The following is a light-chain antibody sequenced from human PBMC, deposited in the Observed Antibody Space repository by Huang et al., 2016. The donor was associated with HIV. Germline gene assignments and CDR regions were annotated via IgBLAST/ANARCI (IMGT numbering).Light chain of an antibody. V-gene: IGKV1-39*01. CDR2: SAS. J-gene: IGKJ5*01. CDR1: QSISTY. CDR3: QQSYSALSS. Sequence: IQMTQSPTSLSASVGDRVSIDCRASQSISTYLNWYQQKPGKAPKLLISSASALHSGVPSRFSGSGSGTDFTLTIRGLQLDDFATYYCQQSYSALSSFGPGTRL.